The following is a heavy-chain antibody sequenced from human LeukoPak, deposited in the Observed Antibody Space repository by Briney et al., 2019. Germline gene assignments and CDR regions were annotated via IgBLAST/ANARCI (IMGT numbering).Heavy chain of an antibody. Sequence: SETLSLTCTVSGGSVSSYYWSWLRQPPGKGLEWIGYIYNNENTKYNSSLTSRVTMSVDTTKNQFFLKLSSVTAADTTVYYCARFHSGPSGWYVLWYFDLWGRGTLVTVSS. CDR2: IYNNENT. CDR1: GGSVSSYY. D-gene: IGHD6-19*01. V-gene: IGHV4-4*09. J-gene: IGHJ2*01. CDR3: ARFHSGPSGWYVLWYFDL.